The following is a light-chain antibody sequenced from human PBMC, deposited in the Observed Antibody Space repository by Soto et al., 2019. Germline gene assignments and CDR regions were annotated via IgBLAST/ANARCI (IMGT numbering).Light chain of an antibody. CDR1: QSVSSY. V-gene: IGKV3-11*01. Sequence: EIVLTQSPATLSLSPGERATLSCRASQSVSSYLAWYQQKPGQAPRLLMYDTSNRATGIPARFSGSGSGTAFNIQLSRLEPEDFAIYSCKQRSNFLWTFGQGTKVEIK. J-gene: IGKJ1*01. CDR3: KQRSNFLWT. CDR2: DTS.